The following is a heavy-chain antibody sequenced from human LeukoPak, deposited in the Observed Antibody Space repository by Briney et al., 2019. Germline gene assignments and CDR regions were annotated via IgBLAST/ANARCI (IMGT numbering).Heavy chain of an antibody. V-gene: IGHV1-2*02. D-gene: IGHD3-3*01. CDR3: ARGNDFWSGLNWFDP. Sequence: TSMKVSCKASGYTFTGYYMHWVRQAPGQGLEWMGCINPNSGGTNYAQKFQGRVTMTRDTSISTPYMELSRLTSDDTAVYYCARGNDFWSGLNWFDPWGQGTLVTVSS. J-gene: IGHJ5*02. CDR1: GYTFTGYY. CDR2: INPNSGGT.